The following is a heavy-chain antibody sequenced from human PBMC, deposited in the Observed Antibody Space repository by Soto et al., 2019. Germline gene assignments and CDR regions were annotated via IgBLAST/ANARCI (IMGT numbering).Heavy chain of an antibody. Sequence: PSETLSLTCTVSGGSISSYYWSWIRQPPGKGLEWIGYIYYSGSTNYNPSLKSRVTISVDTSKNQFSLKLSSVTAADTAVYYCAGGWGRSSVRYFWSSTLGQQWPQSHTWYYFDYWGQGTLVTVSS. J-gene: IGHJ4*02. CDR1: GGSISSYY. CDR3: AGGWGRSSVRYFWSSTLGQQWPQSHTWYYFDY. D-gene: IGHD3-9*01. V-gene: IGHV4-59*12. CDR2: IYYSGST.